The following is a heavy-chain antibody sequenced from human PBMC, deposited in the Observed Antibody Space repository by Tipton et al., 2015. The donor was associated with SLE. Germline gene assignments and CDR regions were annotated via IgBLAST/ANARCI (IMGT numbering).Heavy chain of an antibody. Sequence: TLSLTCTVSSGSISSSSYYWGWIRQPPGKGLEWIGSIYYSGSTYYNPSLKSRVTISVDTSKNQFSLKLSSVTAADTAVYYCARQLGWGDPFAFDYWGQGTLVTVSP. V-gene: IGHV4-39*01. CDR2: IYYSGST. J-gene: IGHJ4*02. CDR3: ARQLGWGDPFAFDY. CDR1: SGSISSSSYY. D-gene: IGHD2-21*02.